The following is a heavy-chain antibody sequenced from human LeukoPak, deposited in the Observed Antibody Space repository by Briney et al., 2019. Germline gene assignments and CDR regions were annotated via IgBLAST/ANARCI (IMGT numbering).Heavy chain of an antibody. CDR1: AFTFSSYS. V-gene: IGHV3-21*04. Sequence: GSLRLSCAASAFTFSSYSMNWVRQAPGKGLEWVSFISTSSSYIHYADSVKGRFTISRDNSKNSLYLQMNSLRTEDTALYYCAKESDGGDYYIDYWGQGTLVTVSS. D-gene: IGHD4/OR15-4a*01. CDR3: AKESDGGDYYIDY. CDR2: ISTSSSYI. J-gene: IGHJ4*02.